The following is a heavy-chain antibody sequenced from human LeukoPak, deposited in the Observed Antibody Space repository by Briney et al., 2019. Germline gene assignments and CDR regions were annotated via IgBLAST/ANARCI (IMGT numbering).Heavy chain of an antibody. CDR3: AGVTFTPDAFDI. J-gene: IGHJ3*02. CDR2: IYWNDDK. V-gene: IGHV2-5*01. Sequence: SGPTLVNPTQTLTLTCTFSGFPLSTSGVGVGWIRQPPGKALEWLALIYWNDDKRYSPSLKSRLTITKDTSKNQVVLTMTNMDPVDTATYYCAGVTFTPDAFDIWGQGTMVTVSS. CDR1: GFPLSTSGVG. D-gene: IGHD3-10*01.